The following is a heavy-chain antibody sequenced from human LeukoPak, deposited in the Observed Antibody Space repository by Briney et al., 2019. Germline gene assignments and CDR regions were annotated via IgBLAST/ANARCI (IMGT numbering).Heavy chain of an antibody. J-gene: IGHJ5*02. CDR1: DGSISDSY. Sequence: SETLSLTCAVSDGSISDSYWSWIRQSPGKGLEWIGYIFYTGFTHYNPSLESRVTISVDTSKNQFSLRLTSVTAADTAVYYCTRDSGTTGVVKFDPWGQGILVTVSS. CDR3: TRDSGTTGVVKFDP. V-gene: IGHV4-59*12. D-gene: IGHD4-23*01. CDR2: IFYTGFT.